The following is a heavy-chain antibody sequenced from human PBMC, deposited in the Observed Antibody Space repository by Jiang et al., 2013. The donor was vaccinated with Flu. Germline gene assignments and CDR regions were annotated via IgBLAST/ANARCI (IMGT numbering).Heavy chain of an antibody. V-gene: IGHV5-51*01. CDR2: IWPTDSDT. Sequence: GAEVKKPGESLKISCKGSGYSFTTFWIAWVRQMPGKGLEWMGLIWPTDSDTRYSPSFQGHVTFSVDKSISTAYLQWSSLEASDTAIYYCARRHQGYYDSSGHTDYWGQGTLVTVSS. CDR1: GYSFTTFW. J-gene: IGHJ4*02. D-gene: IGHD3-22*01. CDR3: ARRHQGYYDSSGHTDY.